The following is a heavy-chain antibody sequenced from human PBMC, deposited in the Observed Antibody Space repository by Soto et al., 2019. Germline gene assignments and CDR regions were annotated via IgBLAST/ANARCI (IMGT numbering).Heavy chain of an antibody. V-gene: IGHV4-30-4*01. CDR3: ARRRGYDWDWYFDL. D-gene: IGHD5-12*01. CDR2: IYYSGST. Sequence: QVQLQESGPGLVKPSQTLSLTCTVSGGSISSGDYYWSWIRQPPGKGLEWIGYIYYSGSTYYNPSLRSRVTXXVXTXXNQFSLRLSSVTAADTAVYYCARRRGYDWDWYFDLWGRGPLVTVSS. CDR1: GGSISSGDYY. J-gene: IGHJ2*01.